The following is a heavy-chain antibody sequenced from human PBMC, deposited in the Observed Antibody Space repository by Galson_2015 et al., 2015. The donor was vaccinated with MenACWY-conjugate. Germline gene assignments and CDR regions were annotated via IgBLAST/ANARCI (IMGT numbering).Heavy chain of an antibody. J-gene: IGHJ4*02. Sequence: SLRLSCAASGFTFSTYWMHWVRQAPGKGLVWVSRISSDGRSTSYADSVKGRFTISRDNAKNTLYLQMNSLRAEDTAVYYCARLGGNYRTTSHFDYWGQGTLVTVSS. CDR3: ARLGGNYRTTSHFDY. CDR1: GFTFSTYW. D-gene: IGHD1-26*01. V-gene: IGHV3-74*01. CDR2: ISSDGRST.